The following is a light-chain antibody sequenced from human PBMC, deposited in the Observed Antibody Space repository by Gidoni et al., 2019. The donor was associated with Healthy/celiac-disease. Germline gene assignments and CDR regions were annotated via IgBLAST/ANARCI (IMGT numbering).Light chain of an antibody. CDR2: GAS. CDR3: QQYNNWPAT. J-gene: IGKJ4*01. Sequence: EIVMTQSPATLSVSPGERATLACRASQIVSSNLAWYQQKPGQAPRLLIYGASTRATGIPARFSGSGSGTEFTLTISSLQSEDVAVYYCQQYNNWPATFGGGTKVEIK. CDR1: QIVSSN. V-gene: IGKV3-15*01.